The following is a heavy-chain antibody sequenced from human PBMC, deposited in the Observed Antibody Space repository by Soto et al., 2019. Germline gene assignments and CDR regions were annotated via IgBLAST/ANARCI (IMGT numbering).Heavy chain of an antibody. V-gene: IGHV3-64D*06. Sequence: PGGSLRLSCSASGFTFSSYAMHWVRQAPGKGLEYVSAISSNGGSTYNPSLKSRVTISVDTSKNQFFLKLSFVTAADTAVYFCARHYSSGNYYSPINYWGQGALVTVSS. CDR3: ARHYSSGNYYSPINY. J-gene: IGHJ4*02. D-gene: IGHD3-10*01. CDR2: ISSNGGST. CDR1: GFTFSSYA.